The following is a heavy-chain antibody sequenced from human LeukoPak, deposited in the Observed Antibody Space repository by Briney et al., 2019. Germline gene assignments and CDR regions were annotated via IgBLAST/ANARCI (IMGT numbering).Heavy chain of an antibody. CDR1: GSSISYWY. CDR3: ARETSLVGYSGGLGFNY. J-gene: IGHJ4*02. V-gene: IGHV4-59*01. CDR2: IYGSGRP. Sequence: SETLSLTCTVSGSSISYWYWSWIRQPLGKGLEWIGNIYGSGRPNYNPSLTSRVTISVDTSKNQFSLKLTSVTASDTAVYYCARETSLVGYSGGLGFNYWGQGILVTVSS. D-gene: IGHD6-19*01.